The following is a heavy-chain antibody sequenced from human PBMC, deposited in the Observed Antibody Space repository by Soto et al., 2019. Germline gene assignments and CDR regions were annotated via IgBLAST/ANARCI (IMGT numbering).Heavy chain of an antibody. Sequence: GGSLRLSCAASGFTFSSYAMHWVRQAPGKGLEWVAVISYDGSNKYYADSVKGRFTISRDNSKNTLYLQMNSLRAEDTAVYYCAREEKSRWFGELSFDYWGQGTLVTVSS. CDR1: GFTFSSYA. V-gene: IGHV3-30-3*01. CDR3: AREEKSRWFGELSFDY. D-gene: IGHD3-10*01. CDR2: ISYDGSNK. J-gene: IGHJ4*02.